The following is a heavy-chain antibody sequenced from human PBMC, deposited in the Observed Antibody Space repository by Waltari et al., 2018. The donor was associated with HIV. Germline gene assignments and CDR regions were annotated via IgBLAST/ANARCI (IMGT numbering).Heavy chain of an antibody. CDR1: GYPFTNYD. CDR3: STSRPGAMFGDA. D-gene: IGHD3-3*01. Sequence: QGQLVQSGAEVKQSGASVRISCKASGYPFTNYDINWLRQATGQGLEWMGWMNPSTGNAGYAHNFHGRVTMTRDIPINTAYMELSGLTSHDTAVYYCSTSRPGAMFGDAWGQGTLVTVSS. J-gene: IGHJ5*02. CDR2: MNPSTGNA. V-gene: IGHV1-8*01.